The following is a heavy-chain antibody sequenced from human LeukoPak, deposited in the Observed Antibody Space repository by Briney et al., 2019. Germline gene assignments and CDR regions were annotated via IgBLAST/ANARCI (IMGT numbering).Heavy chain of an antibody. J-gene: IGHJ4*02. D-gene: IGHD7-27*01. CDR3: ARGVLTGIDYFDY. CDR2: ISYDGSNK. V-gene: IGHV3-30*03. CDR1: GFTFSSYG. Sequence: GRSLRLSCAASGFTFSSYGMHWVRQAPGKGLEWVAVISYDGSNKYYADSVKGRFTISRDNSKNSLFLQMNSLRAEDTAVYYCARGVLTGIDYFDYWGQGTLVSVSS.